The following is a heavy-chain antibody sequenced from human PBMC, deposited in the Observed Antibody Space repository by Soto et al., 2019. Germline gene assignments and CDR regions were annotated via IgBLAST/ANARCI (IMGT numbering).Heavy chain of an antibody. J-gene: IGHJ4*02. CDR2: ISGSGGTT. CDR1: GFSFSSYA. Sequence: WGSLRLSCVASGFSFSSYAMSWVRQARGKGLEWVSSISGSGGTTYYAHSVKGRFTISRDNSKNTLYLQMNSLRAEDTAVYYCANNVGGYCSSSSCLYFDYWGQGTLVTVSS. D-gene: IGHD2-2*01. CDR3: ANNVGGYCSSSSCLYFDY. V-gene: IGHV3-23*01.